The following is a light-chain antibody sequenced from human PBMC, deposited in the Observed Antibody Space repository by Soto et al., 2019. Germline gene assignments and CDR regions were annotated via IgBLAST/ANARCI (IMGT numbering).Light chain of an antibody. CDR1: QSVSSTY. Sequence: ESVLTQSPGTLSLSPGERATLSCRASQSVSSTYLTWYQQKPGQAPRLLIYGASSRATGIPDRFSGSGSGTDFTLTISRLEPEDSATYYCLQDINYPWTFGQGTKVDIK. CDR3: LQDINYPWT. CDR2: GAS. J-gene: IGKJ1*01. V-gene: IGKV3-20*01.